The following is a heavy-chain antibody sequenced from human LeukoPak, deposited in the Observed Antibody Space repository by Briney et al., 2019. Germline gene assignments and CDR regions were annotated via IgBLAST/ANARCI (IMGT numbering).Heavy chain of an antibody. V-gene: IGHV3-7*01. CDR2: MKPDGSEK. Sequence: PGGSLRLSCEVSGFTSSSYWMSWVRQAPGKGLEWVANMKPDGSEKYYVDSVKGRFTISRDNSKNSLYLQMNSLRAEDTAVYYCARDPRQSHLVYTTGDYWGQGTLVTVSS. J-gene: IGHJ4*02. CDR1: GFTSSSYW. CDR3: ARDPRQSHLVYTTGDY. D-gene: IGHD2-2*02.